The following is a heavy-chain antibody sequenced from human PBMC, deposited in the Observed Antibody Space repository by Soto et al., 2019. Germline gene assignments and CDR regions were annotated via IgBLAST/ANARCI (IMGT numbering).Heavy chain of an antibody. CDR2: IWYDGSNK. Sequence: HLVESGGGVVQPGRSLTLSCVASGFTFTSYGIHWVRQAPGKGLEWVAVIWYDGSNKYYGDSVKGRFSISRDNSKNTVYLQMSSLRAEDTAVYYCARDRRFLEWLDYWGQGTLVSVSS. V-gene: IGHV3-33*01. J-gene: IGHJ4*02. CDR1: GFTFTSYG. CDR3: ARDRRFLEWLDY. D-gene: IGHD3-3*01.